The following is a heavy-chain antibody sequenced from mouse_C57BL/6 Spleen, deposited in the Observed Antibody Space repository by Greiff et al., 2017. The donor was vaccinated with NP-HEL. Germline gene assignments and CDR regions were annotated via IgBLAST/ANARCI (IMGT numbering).Heavy chain of an antibody. CDR1: GFTFSDYG. D-gene: IGHD4-1*01. Sequence: DVKLVESGGGLVKPGGSLKLSCAASGFTFSDYGMHWVRQAPEKGLEWVAYISSGSSTIYYADTVKGRFTISRDNAKNTLFLQMTSLRSEDTAMYYCASNWVFDYWGQGTTLTVSS. J-gene: IGHJ2*01. CDR3: ASNWVFDY. CDR2: ISSGSSTI. V-gene: IGHV5-17*01.